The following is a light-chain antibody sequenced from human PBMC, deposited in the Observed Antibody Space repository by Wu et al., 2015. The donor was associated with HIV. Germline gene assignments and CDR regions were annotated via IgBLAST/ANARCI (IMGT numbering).Light chain of an antibody. J-gene: IGKJ5*01. CDR3: QQRSTWPLT. CDR1: QSVSSY. V-gene: IGKV3-11*01. Sequence: EIVLTQSPVTLSLSPGERATLSCRASQSVSSYLAWYQQKPGQAPRLLIYGASKRPSGIPARFSGSGSGTDFTLTISSLEPEDFAIYYCQQRSTWPLTFGQGTRLEIK. CDR2: GAS.